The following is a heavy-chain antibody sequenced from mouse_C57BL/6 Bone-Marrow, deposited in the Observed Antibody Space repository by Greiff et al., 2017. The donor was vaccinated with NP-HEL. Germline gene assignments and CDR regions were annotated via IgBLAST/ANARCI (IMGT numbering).Heavy chain of an antibody. J-gene: IGHJ2*01. V-gene: IGHV1-22*01. Sequence: EVQLQESGPELVKPGASVKMSCKASGYTFTDYNMHWVKQSHGKSLEWIGYINPNNGGTSYNQKFKGKATLTVNKSSSTAYMELRSLTSEDSAVYYCARGWLLRIDYWGQGTTLTVSS. D-gene: IGHD2-3*01. CDR1: GYTFTDYN. CDR3: ARGWLLRIDY. CDR2: INPNNGGT.